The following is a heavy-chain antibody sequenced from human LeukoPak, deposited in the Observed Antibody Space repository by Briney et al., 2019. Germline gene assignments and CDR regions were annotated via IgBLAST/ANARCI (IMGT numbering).Heavy chain of an antibody. J-gene: IGHJ4*02. CDR3: ARGYFDWAYFDY. V-gene: IGHV4-59*01. D-gene: IGHD3-9*01. CDR1: GGSISSYY. Sequence: SETLSLTCTVSGGSISSYYWSWIRQPPGKGLEWIGYIYYSGSTNYNPSLKSRVTISVDTSKNQFSLKLSSVTAADTAVYYCARGYFDWAYFDYWGQGTLVTVSP. CDR2: IYYSGST.